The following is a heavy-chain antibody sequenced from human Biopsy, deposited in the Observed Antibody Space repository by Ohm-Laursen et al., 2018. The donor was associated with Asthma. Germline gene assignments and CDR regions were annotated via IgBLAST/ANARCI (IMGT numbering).Heavy chain of an antibody. V-gene: IGHV1-69*13. CDR1: GGTFNTYV. J-gene: IGHJ4*02. Sequence: VKISCKSLGGTFNTYVIGWVRKAPGQGLEWMGGINSVFGSTTYPQKFQDRVTITADDSTSTVYMELSSLRSEDSAVYYCARKAGSCISRTCYSLDFWGQGTLVTVSS. CDR3: ARKAGSCISRTCYSLDF. D-gene: IGHD2-2*01. CDR2: INSVFGST.